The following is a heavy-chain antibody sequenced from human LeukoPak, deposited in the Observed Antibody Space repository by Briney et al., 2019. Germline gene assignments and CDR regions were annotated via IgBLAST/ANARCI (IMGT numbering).Heavy chain of an antibody. D-gene: IGHD3-22*01. J-gene: IGHJ4*02. Sequence: GASVKVSCKASGGTFSSYAISWVRQAPGQGLEWMGGIIPIFGTANYAQKFQGRVTITTDESTSTAYMELSSLRSEDTAVYYCARGAYYYDSSGYYYVLHYDYWGQGTLVTVSS. CDR2: IIPIFGTA. V-gene: IGHV1-69*05. CDR3: ARGAYYYDSSGYYYVLHYDY. CDR1: GGTFSSYA.